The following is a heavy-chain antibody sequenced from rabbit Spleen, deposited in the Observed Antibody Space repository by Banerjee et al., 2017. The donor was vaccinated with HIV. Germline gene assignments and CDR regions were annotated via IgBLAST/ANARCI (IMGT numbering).Heavy chain of an antibody. CDR2: IYPGSRGST. V-gene: IGHV1S40*01. D-gene: IGHD1-1*01. Sequence: QSLEESGGGLVQPEGSLTLTCTASGFSFSSSDYMCWVRQAPGKGLEWIACIYPGSRGSTYYATWAKGRFTVSKTSSTTVTLRMTSLTAADTATYFCARDTSSSFSSYGMDLWGQGTLVTVS. J-gene: IGHJ6*01. CDR1: GFSFSSSDY. CDR3: ARDTSSSFSSYGMDL.